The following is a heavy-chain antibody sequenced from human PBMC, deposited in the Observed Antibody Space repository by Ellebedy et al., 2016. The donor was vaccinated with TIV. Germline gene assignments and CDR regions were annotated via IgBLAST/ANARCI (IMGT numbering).Heavy chain of an antibody. CDR3: ATARRDPLYYGVDV. CDR1: GGSISSRTRY. CDR2: VYFTGTT. V-gene: IGHV4-39*01. D-gene: IGHD6-13*01. Sequence: MPSETLSLTCTVSGGSISSRTRYWGWFRQTPEKGLEWIGTVYFTGTTYYNPSLSSRITISADTSNNQFSLKLTSGTAADTAVYYCATARRDPLYYGVDVWGRGTTVTVSS. J-gene: IGHJ6*02.